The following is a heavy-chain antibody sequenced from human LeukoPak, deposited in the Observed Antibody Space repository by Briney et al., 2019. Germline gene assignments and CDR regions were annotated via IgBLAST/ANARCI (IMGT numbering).Heavy chain of an antibody. CDR2: INPNSGGT. CDR3: ARDLLDIVATIPPRGY. D-gene: IGHD5-12*01. V-gene: IGHV1-2*02. J-gene: IGHJ4*02. Sequence: GASVKVSCKASGYTFTGYYMHWVRQAPGQGLEWMGWINPNSGGTNYAQKFQGRVTMTRDTSISTAYMELSRLRSDDTAVYYCARDLLDIVATIPPRGYWGQGTLVTVSS. CDR1: GYTFTGYY.